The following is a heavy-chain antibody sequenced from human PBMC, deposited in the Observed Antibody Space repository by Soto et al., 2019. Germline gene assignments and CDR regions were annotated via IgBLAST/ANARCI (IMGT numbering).Heavy chain of an antibody. V-gene: IGHV3-7*01. CDR3: ARHVI. D-gene: IGHD2-21*01. CDR2: ISPDGSKM. Sequence: EVQLVESGGGLVQPGGALRLSCAASGFSFSASWMSWARQVPGKGLEWVANISPDGSKMSYVDSVNGRFTISRGNAQNTLYLQMNSLRAEDTAVYYCARHVIRGQGTLVTVSS. CDR1: GFSFSASW. J-gene: IGHJ4*02.